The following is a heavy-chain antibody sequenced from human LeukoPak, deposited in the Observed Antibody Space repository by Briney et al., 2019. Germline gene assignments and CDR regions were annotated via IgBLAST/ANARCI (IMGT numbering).Heavy chain of an antibody. CDR2: MNPNSGNT. CDR1: GYTFTSYD. Sequence: ASVKVSCKASGYTFTSYDINWVRQATGQGLEWMGWMNPNSGNTGYAQKFQGRVTMTRNTSISTAYMELSSLRSEDTAVYYCARGSRGIAGYYFDYWGQGTLVTASS. D-gene: IGHD6-13*01. CDR3: ARGSRGIAGYYFDY. J-gene: IGHJ4*02. V-gene: IGHV1-8*01.